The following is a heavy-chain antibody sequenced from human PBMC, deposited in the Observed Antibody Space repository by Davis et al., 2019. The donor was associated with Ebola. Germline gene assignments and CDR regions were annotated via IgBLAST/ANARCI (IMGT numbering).Heavy chain of an antibody. J-gene: IGHJ5*02. Sequence: SETLSLTCTVSGGSISSHYWSWIRQPPGKGLEWIGNIYYSGSANYNLSLKSRVTISVDTPKNQFSLKLSSVTAADTAVYYCARVGIAVAGTGFFGWFDPWGQGTLVTVSS. D-gene: IGHD6-19*01. CDR1: GGSISSHY. CDR3: ARVGIAVAGTGFFGWFDP. CDR2: IYYSGSA. V-gene: IGHV4-59*11.